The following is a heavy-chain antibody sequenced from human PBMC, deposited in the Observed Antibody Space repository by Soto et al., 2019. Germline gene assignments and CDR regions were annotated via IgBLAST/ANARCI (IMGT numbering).Heavy chain of an antibody. CDR3: ARMWFGELSDWFDP. Sequence: GGSLRLSCAASGFTFSSYWMHWVRQAPGKGLVWVSRINSDGSSTSYADSVKGRFTISRDNAKNKLYLQMNSLRAEDTAVYYCARMWFGELSDWFDPWGQGTLVTVSS. D-gene: IGHD3-10*01. J-gene: IGHJ5*02. V-gene: IGHV3-74*01. CDR1: GFTFSSYW. CDR2: INSDGSST.